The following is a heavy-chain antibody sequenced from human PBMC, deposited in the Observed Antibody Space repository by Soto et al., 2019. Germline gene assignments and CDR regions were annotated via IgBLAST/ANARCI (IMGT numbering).Heavy chain of an antibody. Sequence: QVQLVQSGAEVNKPGASVKVSCKASGDTFSSYAMHWVRQGPGQRLEWMGWINAGNGNTKYSQKFQGRVTITRDTSASTAYMELSSLRSEDTAVYYCARVIGGWYYVDYWGQGTLVTVSS. CDR3: ARVIGGWYYVDY. V-gene: IGHV1-3*01. CDR2: INAGNGNT. CDR1: GDTFSSYA. J-gene: IGHJ4*02. D-gene: IGHD6-19*01.